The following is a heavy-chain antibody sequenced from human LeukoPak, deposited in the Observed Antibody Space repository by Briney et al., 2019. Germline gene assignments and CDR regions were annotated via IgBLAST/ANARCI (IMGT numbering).Heavy chain of an antibody. J-gene: IGHJ6*02. CDR3: AREPLIAVAGTYYYYYGMDV. CDR2: IYSGGST. Sequence: GGSLRLSCAASGFTVSSNYMSWVRQAPGKGLEWVSVIYSGGSTYHADSVKGRFTISRDNSNNQLYLKMNSLRAEDTAVYYCAREPLIAVAGTYYYYYGMDVWGQGTTVTVSS. V-gene: IGHV3-66*01. D-gene: IGHD6-19*01. CDR1: GFTVSSNY.